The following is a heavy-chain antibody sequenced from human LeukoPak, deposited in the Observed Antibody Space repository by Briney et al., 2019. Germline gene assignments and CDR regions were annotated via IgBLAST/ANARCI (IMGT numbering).Heavy chain of an antibody. Sequence: GGSLRLSCAASGFTFSTYGMHWVRQAPGKGLEWVAVISNDGNNKYYADSVKGRFTSSRDNSKNTLYLQMNSLRAEDTAMYYCAKDPGYYGAGTYPTLFDYWGQGTLVTVSS. V-gene: IGHV3-30*18. CDR3: AKDPGYYGAGTYPTLFDY. J-gene: IGHJ4*02. D-gene: IGHD3-10*01. CDR1: GFTFSTYG. CDR2: ISNDGNNK.